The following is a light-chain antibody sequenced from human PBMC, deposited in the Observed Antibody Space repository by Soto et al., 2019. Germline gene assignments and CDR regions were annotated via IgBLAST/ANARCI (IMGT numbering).Light chain of an antibody. Sequence: EIVLTQSPATLSLSPGERATLSCRASQSVSSYLAWYQQKPGQAPRLLIYDASNRATGIPARFSGSGSGTDLTITISSLEPEDFAVYYCQQRSHWPPYTFGQGTKPEIK. CDR1: QSVSSY. CDR2: DAS. CDR3: QQRSHWPPYT. V-gene: IGKV3-11*01. J-gene: IGKJ2*01.